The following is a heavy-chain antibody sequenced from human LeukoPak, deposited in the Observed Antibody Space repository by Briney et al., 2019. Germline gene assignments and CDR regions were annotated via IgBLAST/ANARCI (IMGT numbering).Heavy chain of an antibody. CDR2: IIPIFGTA. D-gene: IGHD2-21*01. Sequence: VASLKVSCKASGGTFSSYAISWVRQAPGQGLEWMGGIIPIFGTANYAQKFQGRVTITADESTSTAYMELSSLRSEDTAVYYCARDGEGLHIFNWFDPWGQGTLVTFSS. J-gene: IGHJ5*02. V-gene: IGHV1-69*13. CDR3: ARDGEGLHIFNWFDP. CDR1: GGTFSSYA.